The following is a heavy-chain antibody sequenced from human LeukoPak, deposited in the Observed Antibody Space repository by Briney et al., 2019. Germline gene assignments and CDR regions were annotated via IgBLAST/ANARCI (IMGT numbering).Heavy chain of an antibody. V-gene: IGHV7-4-1*02. D-gene: IGHD3-3*01. CDR1: GYTFTNYG. CDR2: INTNTGNP. Sequence: ASVKVSCKASGYTFTNYGINWVRQAPGQGLEWKGWINTNTGNPTYAQGFTGRFVFSLDTSVSTAYLQISSLKAEDSAVYYCARMGQGGGYYLDYWGQGTLVTVSS. J-gene: IGHJ4*02. CDR3: ARMGQGGGYYLDY.